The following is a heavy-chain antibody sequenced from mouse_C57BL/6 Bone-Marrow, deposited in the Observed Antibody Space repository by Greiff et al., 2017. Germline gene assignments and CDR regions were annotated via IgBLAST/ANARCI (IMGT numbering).Heavy chain of an antibody. Sequence: QVQLQQPGAELVKPGASVKMSCKASGYTFTSYWITWVKQRPGQGLEWIGDIYPGSGSTNYNEKFKSKATLTVDTSSSTAYMQLSSLTSEDSAVYYWARRYGRYDYDVGYAMDYWGQGTSVTVSS. J-gene: IGHJ4*01. V-gene: IGHV1-55*01. CDR1: GYTFTSYW. D-gene: IGHD2-4*01. CDR3: ARRYGRYDYDVGYAMDY. CDR2: IYPGSGST.